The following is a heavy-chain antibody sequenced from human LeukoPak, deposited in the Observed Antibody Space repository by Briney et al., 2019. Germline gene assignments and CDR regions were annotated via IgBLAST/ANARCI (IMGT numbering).Heavy chain of an antibody. CDR1: GFAFSGYT. Sequence: GGSLRLSCSASGFAFSGYTMNWVRQAPGEGLEWVSSISGSSSHIFYADSVKGRFTISRDNAENSLHLQMSSLRVEDTAVYYCARDRLPRNYGGNPYYFDSWGQGTLVTVSS. D-gene: IGHD4-23*01. CDR2: ISGSSSHI. CDR3: ARDRLPRNYGGNPYYFDS. V-gene: IGHV3-21*01. J-gene: IGHJ4*02.